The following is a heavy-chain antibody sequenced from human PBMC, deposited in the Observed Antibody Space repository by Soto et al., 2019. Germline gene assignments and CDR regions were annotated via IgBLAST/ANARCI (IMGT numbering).Heavy chain of an antibody. D-gene: IGHD1-26*01. V-gene: IGHV3-30*18. CDR1: QFIFSNYG. CDR2: VSHDGRVQ. CDR3: AKEVNVRRSPWYFQH. J-gene: IGHJ1*01. Sequence: QVQLVESGGGVVQPGRSLTLSCAASQFIFSNYGMHWVRQAPGRGLEWVAVVSHDGRVQFYTDSVKGRFTISRDNSKNTLYLQMSSLRPEDTAVYYCAKEVNVRRSPWYFQHWGQGTLVTVSS.